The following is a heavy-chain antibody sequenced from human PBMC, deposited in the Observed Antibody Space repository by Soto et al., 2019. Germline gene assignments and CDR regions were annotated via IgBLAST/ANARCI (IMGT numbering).Heavy chain of an antibody. V-gene: IGHV4-59*01. D-gene: IGHD4-4*01. J-gene: IGHJ4*02. CDR3: ARDADYSNYYFDY. CDR2: IYYSGST. CDR1: GGSISSYY. Sequence: SETLSLTCTVSGGSISSYYWSWIRQPPGKGLEWIGHIYYSGSTNYNPSLKSRVTISVDTSKNQFSLKLSSVTAADTAVYYCARDADYSNYYFDYWGQGTLVTVSS.